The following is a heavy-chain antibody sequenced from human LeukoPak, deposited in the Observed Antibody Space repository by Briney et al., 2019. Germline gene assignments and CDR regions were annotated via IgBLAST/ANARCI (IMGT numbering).Heavy chain of an antibody. CDR1: GYSFTSYW. CDR2: IYPGDSDT. D-gene: IGHD3-22*01. V-gene: IGHV5-51*01. Sequence: GESLKISCKGSGYSFTSYWIGWVRQMPGKGLEWMGIIYPGDSDTRYSPSFQGQVTISADKSISTAYLQWSSLKASDTAMYYCARHPDGSGFLDAFDIWGQGTMVTVSS. J-gene: IGHJ3*02. CDR3: ARHPDGSGFLDAFDI.